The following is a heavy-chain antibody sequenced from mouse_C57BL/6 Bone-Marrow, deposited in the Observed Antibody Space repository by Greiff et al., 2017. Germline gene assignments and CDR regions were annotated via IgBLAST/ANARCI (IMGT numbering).Heavy chain of an antibody. V-gene: IGHV1-64*01. D-gene: IGHD2-4*01. CDR2: MHPNGGSP. J-gene: IGHJ4*01. CDR1: GYTFTNYW. CDR3: ARTYDYDDYTMDD. Sequence: QVQLQQPGAELVKPGASVKLSCKASGYTFTNYWMHWVKQRPGQGLEWIGMMHPNGGSPDYNEKFKSEATLSVDKSSRTAYMERSSLTSEDSAVYYWARTYDYDDYTMDDWGQGTSGTVSS.